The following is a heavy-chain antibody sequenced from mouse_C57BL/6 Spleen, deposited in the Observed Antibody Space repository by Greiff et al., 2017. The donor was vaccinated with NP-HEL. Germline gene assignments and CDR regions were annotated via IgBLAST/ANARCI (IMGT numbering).Heavy chain of an antibody. CDR1: GYTFTSYW. Sequence: QVQLQQPGAELVKPGASVKLSCKASGYTFTSYWMHWVKQRPGQGLEWIGMIHPNSGSTNYNEKFKSKATLTVDKSSSTAYMQLSSLTSEDSAVYYCARRAISTMITARSSYYFDYWGQGTTLTVSS. CDR2: IHPNSGST. V-gene: IGHV1-64*01. CDR3: ARRAISTMITARSSYYFDY. J-gene: IGHJ2*01. D-gene: IGHD2-4*01.